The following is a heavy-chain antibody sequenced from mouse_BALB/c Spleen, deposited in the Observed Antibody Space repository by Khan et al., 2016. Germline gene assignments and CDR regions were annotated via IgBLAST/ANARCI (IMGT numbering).Heavy chain of an antibody. CDR2: ILPGSGHT. V-gene: IGHV1-9*01. Sequence: VQLQESGAELMKPGASMKISCKATGYTFSNYWIEWVRQRPGHGLEWIGEILPGSGHTNCNEKFKGKATFTAETSSNTAYMQLSSLTSEDFAVYYCARNSDSYWFAYWGQGTLVTVSA. J-gene: IGHJ3*01. CDR3: ARNSDSYWFAY. D-gene: IGHD1-1*01. CDR1: GYTFSNYW.